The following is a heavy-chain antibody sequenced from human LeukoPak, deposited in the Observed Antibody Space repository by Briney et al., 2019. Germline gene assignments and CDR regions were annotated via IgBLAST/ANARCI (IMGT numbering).Heavy chain of an antibody. V-gene: IGHV4-39*07. D-gene: IGHD6-19*01. CDR3: ARVPVAGPFDY. CDR1: GGSISSSSYY. CDR2: IYYSGST. J-gene: IGHJ4*02. Sequence: SETLSLTCTVSGGSISSSSYYWGWIRQPPGKGLEWIGSIYYSGSTYYNPSLKSRVTISVDTSKNQFSLKLSSVTAADTAVYYCARVPVAGPFDYWGQGTLVTVSS.